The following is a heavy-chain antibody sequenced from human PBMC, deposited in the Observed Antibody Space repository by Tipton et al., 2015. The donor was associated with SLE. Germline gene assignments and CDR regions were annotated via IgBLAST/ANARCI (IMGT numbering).Heavy chain of an antibody. J-gene: IGHJ4*02. CDR2: IYRSGTA. V-gene: IGHV4-38-2*01. D-gene: IGHD3-22*01. CDR3: ARYYYDSSGYNFFDY. CDR1: GNSIYNGFY. Sequence: TLSLTCSVSGNSIYNGFYWGWIRQSPGKGLEWIGSIYRSGTAYYNPSLKSRVTMSVDTSKNQFSLRLSSVTAADTAVYYCARYYYDSSGYNFFDYWGQGTLVTVSS.